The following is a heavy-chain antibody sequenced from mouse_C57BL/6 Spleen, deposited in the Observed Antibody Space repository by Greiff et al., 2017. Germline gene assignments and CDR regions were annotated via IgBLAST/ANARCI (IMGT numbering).Heavy chain of an antibody. CDR2: FYPGSGSI. J-gene: IGHJ3*01. CDR1: GYTFTEYT. V-gene: IGHV1-62-2*01. D-gene: IGHD2-3*01. CDR3: ARHEERGHIYDGYPAWFAY. Sequence: QVQLQPSGAELVKPGASVKLSCKASGYTFTEYTIHWVKQRSGQGLEWIGWFYPGSGSIKYNEKFKDKATLTADKSSSTVYMELSRLTSEDSAVYFCARHEERGHIYDGYPAWFAYWGQGTLVTVSA.